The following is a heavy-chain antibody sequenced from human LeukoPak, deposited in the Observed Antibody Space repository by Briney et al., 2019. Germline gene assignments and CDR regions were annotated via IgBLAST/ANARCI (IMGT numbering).Heavy chain of an antibody. CDR1: GGSISSYY. CDR2: IYYSGST. J-gene: IGHJ4*02. Sequence: PSETLSLTYTVSGGSISSYYWSWIRQHPGKGLEWIGYIYYSGSTYYNPSLKSRVTISVDTSKNQFSLKLSSVTAADTAVYYCARSCGGDCYSKGDYWGQGTLVTVSS. CDR3: ARSCGGDCYSKGDY. D-gene: IGHD2-21*02. V-gene: IGHV4-59*06.